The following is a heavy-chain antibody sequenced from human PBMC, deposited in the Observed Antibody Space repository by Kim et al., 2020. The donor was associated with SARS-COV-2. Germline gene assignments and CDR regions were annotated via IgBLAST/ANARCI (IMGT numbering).Heavy chain of an antibody. CDR2: FGPEDGET. CDR3: ATGPAAISSNWFDP. Sequence: ASVKVSCKVSGYTLTELSMHWVRQAPGKGLEWMGGFGPEDGETIYAQKFQGRVTMTEDTSTDTAYMELSSLRSEDTAVYYCATGPAAISSNWFDPWGQGTLVTVSS. CDR1: GYTLTELS. J-gene: IGHJ5*02. D-gene: IGHD2-2*01. V-gene: IGHV1-24*01.